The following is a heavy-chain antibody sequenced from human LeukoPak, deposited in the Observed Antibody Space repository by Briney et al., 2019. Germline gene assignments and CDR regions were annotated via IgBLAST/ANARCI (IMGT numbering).Heavy chain of an antibody. CDR1: GFAFSDYW. CDR2: IHQDGSQT. J-gene: IGHJ4*02. D-gene: IGHD5-12*01. CDR3: ARDSSPRYSGYDWVY. V-gene: IGHV3-7*01. Sequence: GGSLRLSCTASGFAFSDYWMSWVRQAPGKGLEWLANIHQDGSQTSYVDSVRGRFTVSRDNAKNSLYLQMNSLRADDTAVYYCARDSSPRYSGYDWVYWGRGTLVTVSS.